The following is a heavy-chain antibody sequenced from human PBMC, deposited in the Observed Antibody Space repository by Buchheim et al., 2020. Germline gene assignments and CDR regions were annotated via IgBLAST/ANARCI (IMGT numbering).Heavy chain of an antibody. CDR2: ISASGAGT. J-gene: IGHJ3*02. V-gene: IGHV3-23*01. CDR1: GFTFTTSP. D-gene: IGHD1-26*01. Sequence: EVQLLESGGGLVQPGGSPRLSCAASGFTFTTSPMSWVRQAPGKGLEWVSAISASGAGTSYADSVKGRFTMSRDNSKNTLYLQMNSLRVEDTAVYYCAKVIVGASEAFDIWGQGT. CDR3: AKVIVGASEAFDI.